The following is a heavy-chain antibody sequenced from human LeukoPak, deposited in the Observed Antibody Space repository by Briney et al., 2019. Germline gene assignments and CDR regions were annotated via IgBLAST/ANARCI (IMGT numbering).Heavy chain of an antibody. D-gene: IGHD3-10*01. Sequence: LETLSLTCAVYGGSFSGYYWSWIRQPPGKGLEWIGEINHSGSTNYNPSLKSRVTISVDTSKNQFSLKLSSVTAADTAVYYCARHRKGSGSYYNRNWFDPWGQGTLVTVSS. J-gene: IGHJ5*02. CDR3: ARHRKGSGSYYNRNWFDP. CDR2: INHSGST. V-gene: IGHV4-34*01. CDR1: GGSFSGYY.